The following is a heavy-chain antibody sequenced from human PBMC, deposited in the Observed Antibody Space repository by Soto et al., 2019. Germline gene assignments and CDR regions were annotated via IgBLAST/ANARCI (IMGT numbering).Heavy chain of an antibody. CDR3: AKDMVGAPRGTFDY. CDR1: GFTFDDYA. Sequence: VQLVESGGGLVQPGRSLRLSCAASGFTFDDYAMHWVRQAPGKGLEWVSGISGNRGSIAYADSVKGRFTISRDNTKNSLHLQMNSLRAEDTAFYYCAKDMVGAPRGTFDYWGQGTLVTVSS. V-gene: IGHV3-9*01. CDR2: ISGNRGSI. J-gene: IGHJ4*02. D-gene: IGHD1-26*01.